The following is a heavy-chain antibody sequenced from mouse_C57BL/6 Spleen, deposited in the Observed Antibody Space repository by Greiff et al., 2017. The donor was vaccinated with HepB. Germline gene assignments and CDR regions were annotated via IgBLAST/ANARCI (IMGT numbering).Heavy chain of an antibody. V-gene: IGHV5-9*01. CDR2: ISGGGGNT. D-gene: IGHD3-2*02. CDR3: ASHSSGVSYYFDY. J-gene: IGHJ2*01. Sequence: EVQRVESGGGLVKPGGSLKLSCAASGFTFSSYTMSWVRQTPEKRLEWVATISGGGGNTYYPDSVKGRFTISRDNAKNTLYLQMSSLRSEDTALYYCASHSSGVSYYFDYWGQGTTLTVSS. CDR1: GFTFSSYT.